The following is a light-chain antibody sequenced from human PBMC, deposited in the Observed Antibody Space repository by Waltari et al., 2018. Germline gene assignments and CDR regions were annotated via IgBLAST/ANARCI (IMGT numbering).Light chain of an antibody. CDR2: QDI. V-gene: IGLV3-1*01. CDR3: QAWDSGPLVV. Sequence: SYELIQSPSVSVSPGQTVSITCSGDKLGDKFVCWYQQKPGQSPVLVIYQDILRPSGVPERCSGSNAGNTAALTISGTQAMDEADYYCQAWDSGPLVVFGGGTKLTVL. J-gene: IGLJ2*01. CDR1: KLGDKF.